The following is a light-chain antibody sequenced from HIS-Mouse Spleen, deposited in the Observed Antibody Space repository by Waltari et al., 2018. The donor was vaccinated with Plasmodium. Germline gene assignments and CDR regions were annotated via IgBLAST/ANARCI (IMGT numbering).Light chain of an antibody. V-gene: IGLV3-1*01. CDR2: QDS. Sequence: SYDLTQPPSVSLSPGQTASIPCSGDQLWDKYASWYHQKPGQSPVLVIYQDSKRPSGIPERFSGSNSGNTATLTISGTQAMDEADYYCQAWDSSTRHYVFGTGTKVTVL. CDR3: QAWDSSTRHYV. J-gene: IGLJ1*01. CDR1: QLWDKY.